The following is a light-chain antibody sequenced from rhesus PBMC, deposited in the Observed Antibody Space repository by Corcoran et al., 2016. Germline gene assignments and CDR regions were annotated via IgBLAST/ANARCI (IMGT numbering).Light chain of an antibody. CDR1: QGISDY. CDR2: AAA. J-gene: IGKJ2*01. CDR3: LQGYSTPYS. Sequence: DIQMTQSPSSLSASVGDRVTITCRASQGISDYLSWYQQKPVKAPKRLIYAAASLESGVPARFSGSGSWTEFTLTISSLQPEDFAAYYCLQGYSTPYSFGQGTKVEIK. V-gene: IGKV1-36*02.